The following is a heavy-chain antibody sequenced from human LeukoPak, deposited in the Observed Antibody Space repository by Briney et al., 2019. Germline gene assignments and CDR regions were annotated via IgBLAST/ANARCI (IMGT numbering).Heavy chain of an antibody. J-gene: IGHJ6*02. CDR1: GFTFTSYP. Sequence: GGSLRLSCAASGFTFTSYPMNWVRQAPGKGLEWVPTISGGGGSTYYADSVKGRFTISRDNSKNTLYLQVNSLRAEDTAVYYCAKDITSYYYYYFGMDVWGQGTTVTVPS. V-gene: IGHV3-23*01. D-gene: IGHD3-16*01. CDR3: AKDITSYYYYYFGMDV. CDR2: ISGGGGST.